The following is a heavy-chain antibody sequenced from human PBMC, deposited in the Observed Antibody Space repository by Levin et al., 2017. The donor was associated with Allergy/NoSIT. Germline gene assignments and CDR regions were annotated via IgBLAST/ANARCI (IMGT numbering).Heavy chain of an antibody. D-gene: IGHD4-17*01. Sequence: GGSLRLSCAASGFTFSDYFMSWIRQTPGGGLEWLSYIGTSSSYTNYADSVKGRFTVSRDNAKSSLYLQMNSLRAEDTAMYYCARVAYGDYYFDYWGQGTLVTVSS. J-gene: IGHJ4*02. CDR3: ARVAYGDYYFDY. CDR1: GFTFSDYF. V-gene: IGHV3-11*05. CDR2: IGTSSSYT.